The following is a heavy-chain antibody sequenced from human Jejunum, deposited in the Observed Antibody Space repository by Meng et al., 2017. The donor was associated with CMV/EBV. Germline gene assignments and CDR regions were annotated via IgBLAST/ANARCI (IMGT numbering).Heavy chain of an antibody. V-gene: IGHV1-46*01. CDR1: PSSH. D-gene: IGHD2-15*01. CDR2: INPSGDST. CDR3: ARATQVAAISYYYYGMDV. J-gene: IGHJ6*02. Sequence: PSSHMHWVRQAPGQGLEWMGIINPSGDSTNYAQKFQGRVTMTRDTSTSTVYMELSSLRSEDTAVYYCARATQVAAISYYYYGMDVWGQGTTVTVSS.